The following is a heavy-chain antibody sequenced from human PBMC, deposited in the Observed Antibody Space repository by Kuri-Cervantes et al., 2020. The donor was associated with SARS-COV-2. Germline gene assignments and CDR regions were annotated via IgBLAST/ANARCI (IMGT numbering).Heavy chain of an antibody. CDR3: ARLDSSGSGDN. CDR1: GGSFSGYS. V-gene: IGHV4-34*01. J-gene: IGHJ4*02. Sequence: SETLSLTCAVYGGSFSGYSWGWIRLPPGRGLEWIGQKYYSGTTQYNPSLRSRVTILLDSSQNLFTLTVTSVTAADTAVYYCARLDSSGSGDNWGQGTLVTVS. D-gene: IGHD3-22*01. CDR2: KYYSGTT.